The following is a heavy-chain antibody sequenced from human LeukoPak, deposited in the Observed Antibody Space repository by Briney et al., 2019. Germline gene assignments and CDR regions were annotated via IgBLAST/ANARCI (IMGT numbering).Heavy chain of an antibody. CDR2: ISGSGGHT. D-gene: IGHD3-10*01. CDR1: GFTFSDYY. V-gene: IGHV3-11*05. J-gene: IGHJ3*02. CDR3: ARVKWGSPGEAFDI. Sequence: GGSLRLSCAASGFTFSDYYMSWIRQAPGKGLEWGSYISGSGGHTTSADSVKGRFTVSRDTAKNSLYLQMNGLRAEDTAVYYCARVKWGSPGEAFDIWGQGTMVTVSS.